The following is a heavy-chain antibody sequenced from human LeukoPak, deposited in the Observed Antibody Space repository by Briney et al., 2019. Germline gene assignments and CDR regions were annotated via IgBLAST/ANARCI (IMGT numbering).Heavy chain of an antibody. J-gene: IGHJ6*02. D-gene: IGHD2-2*01. CDR2: ISAYNGNT. CDR3: ARAGYSSSTSCYEADYYYYGMDV. CDR1: GYTFTSYG. V-gene: IGHV1-18*01. Sequence: ASVKVSCKASGYTFTSYGISGVRQAPGQGLEWMGWISAYNGNTNHAQKLQGRVTMTTDTSTSTAYMELRSLRSDDTAVYYCARAGYSSSTSCYEADYYYYGMDVWGQGTTVTVSS.